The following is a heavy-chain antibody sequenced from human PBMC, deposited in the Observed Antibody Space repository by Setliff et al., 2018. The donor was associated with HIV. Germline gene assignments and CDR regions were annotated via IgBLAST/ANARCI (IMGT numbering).Heavy chain of an antibody. CDR3: NMGHYRKSSE. J-gene: IGHJ4*02. Sequence: HPGGSLRLSCAASGFTFSGYSLNWVRQAPGKGLEWVANIKADESEKYYVDSVKGRFTISRDNTKNSLFLQMDRLRVEDTAVYYCNMGHYRKSSEWGRGTLVTVSS. D-gene: IGHD3-10*01. CDR2: IKADESEK. V-gene: IGHV3-7*03. CDR1: GFTFSGYS.